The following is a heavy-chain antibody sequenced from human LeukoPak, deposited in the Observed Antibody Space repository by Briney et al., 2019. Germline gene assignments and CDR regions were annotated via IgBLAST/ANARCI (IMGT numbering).Heavy chain of an antibody. Sequence: GGSLRLSCAASGFTFTTYAMCWVRQAPGKGLEWVSYISHSSGTIYYADSVKGRFTISRDNAKNSLYLQMNSLRAEDTALYYCARVGRITMVRGVIITFPPFDYWGQGTLVTVSS. CDR2: ISHSSGTI. J-gene: IGHJ4*02. V-gene: IGHV3-48*04. D-gene: IGHD3-10*01. CDR3: ARVGRITMVRGVIITFPPFDY. CDR1: GFTFTTYA.